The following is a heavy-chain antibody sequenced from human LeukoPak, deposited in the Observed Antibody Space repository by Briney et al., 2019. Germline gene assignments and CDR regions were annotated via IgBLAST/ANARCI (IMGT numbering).Heavy chain of an antibody. Sequence: ASVKVSCKASGYTFTSYDINWVRQATGQGLEWMGWMNPNSGNTGYAQKFQGRVTMTRNTSISTAYMELSSLRSEDTAVYYCAKVQGRILEWFPPPPNKWFDPWGQGTLVTVSS. CDR3: AKVQGRILEWFPPPPNKWFDP. CDR1: GYTFTSYD. CDR2: MNPNSGNT. V-gene: IGHV1-8*01. J-gene: IGHJ5*02. D-gene: IGHD3-3*01.